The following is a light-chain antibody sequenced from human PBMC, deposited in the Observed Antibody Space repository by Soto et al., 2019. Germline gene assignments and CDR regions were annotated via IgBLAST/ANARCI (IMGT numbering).Light chain of an antibody. CDR2: GGS. J-gene: IGKJ5*01. CDR1: QALLRSNGYNY. Sequence: AMTQSPLSLTPTPGEPASISCRSSQALLRSNGYNYFNWYLQRPGQSPHLLIYGGSNVAPGVPDRFSGSGSGTDFTLKISRVEADDVGVYYCMQTVQTPITFGQGTRLEI. V-gene: IGKV2-28*01. CDR3: MQTVQTPIT.